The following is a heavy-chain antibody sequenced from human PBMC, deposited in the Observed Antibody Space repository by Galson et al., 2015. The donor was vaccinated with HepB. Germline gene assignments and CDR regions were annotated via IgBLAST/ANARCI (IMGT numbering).Heavy chain of an antibody. CDR1: GFTFSDYW. V-gene: IGHV3-74*01. CDR2: ISADGTRT. Sequence: SLRLSCAASGFTFSDYWMHWVRQAPGKGLLWVSYISADGTRTKYADSVKGRFTISRDNAKNTVYLQMNSLRAEDTAVYYCAREFGFGCGSYSNWGQGSLVTVSS. D-gene: IGHD6-19*01. J-gene: IGHJ4*02. CDR3: AREFGFGCGSYSN.